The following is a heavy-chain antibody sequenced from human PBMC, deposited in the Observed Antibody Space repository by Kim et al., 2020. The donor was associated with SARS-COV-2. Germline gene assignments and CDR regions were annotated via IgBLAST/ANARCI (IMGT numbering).Heavy chain of an antibody. J-gene: IGHJ6*02. CDR2: INPTRGNT. CDR1: GYTFTTYA. V-gene: IGHV1-3*01. D-gene: IGHD2-21*01. Sequence: ASVKVSCKASGYTFTTYAMQWVRQAPGQGLEWMGWINPTRGNTKYSDTFQGRITITRDTSARTVYMELSSLRPEDTAVYYCARSVAIMPPGMDVWGQVTT. CDR3: ARSVAIMPPGMDV.